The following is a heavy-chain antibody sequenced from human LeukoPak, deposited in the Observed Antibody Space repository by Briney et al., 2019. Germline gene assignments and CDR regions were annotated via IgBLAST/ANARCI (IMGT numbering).Heavy chain of an antibody. CDR3: AGSYTEYYFDY. Sequence: PGRSLRLSCAASGFTFSSYGMHWVRQAPGKGLEWVAVIWFDGSDNYYADTVKGRFTISRDNSKNTLCLQMNSLRDEDTAVYYCAGSYTEYYFDYWGQGTLVTVSS. CDR2: IWFDGSDN. V-gene: IGHV3-33*01. J-gene: IGHJ4*02. CDR1: GFTFSSYG. D-gene: IGHD1-26*01.